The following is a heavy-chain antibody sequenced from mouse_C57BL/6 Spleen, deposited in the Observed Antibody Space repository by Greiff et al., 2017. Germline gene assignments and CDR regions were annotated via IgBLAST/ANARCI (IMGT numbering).Heavy chain of an antibody. Sequence: VQLQQSGPGLVAPSQCLSITCTVSGFSLTSYGVDWVRQPPGKGLEWLGVIWGGGSTNYNSALMSRLSISKDNYESQVFLKMNSLQTDDTAMYYCAKDYYGSSYDYAMDYWGQGTSVTVSS. CDR2: IWGGGST. CDR3: AKDYYGSSYDYAMDY. D-gene: IGHD1-1*01. V-gene: IGHV2-9*01. CDR1: GFSLTSYG. J-gene: IGHJ4*01.